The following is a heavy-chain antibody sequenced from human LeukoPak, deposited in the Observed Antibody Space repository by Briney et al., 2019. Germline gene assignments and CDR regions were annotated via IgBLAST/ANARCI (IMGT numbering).Heavy chain of an antibody. CDR1: GGSISSYY. D-gene: IGHD6-6*01. Sequence: SETLSLTCTVSGGSISSYYWSWIRQPPGKGLEWIGYIYYSGSTNYNPSLTSRVTISVDTSKNQFSLKLSSVTAADTAVYYCARTEYSSSGGWFDPWGQGTLVTVSS. CDR2: IYYSGST. J-gene: IGHJ5*02. V-gene: IGHV4-59*01. CDR3: ARTEYSSSGGWFDP.